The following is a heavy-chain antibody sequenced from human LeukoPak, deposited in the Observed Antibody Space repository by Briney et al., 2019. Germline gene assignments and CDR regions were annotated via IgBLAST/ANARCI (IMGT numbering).Heavy chain of an antibody. CDR2: INPDGGEK. CDR3: ANLLGTVTTYDS. Sequence: GGSLTLSCEASGFTFSGNWMSWVRQAPGKGLEWVASINPDGGEKLYVDSVKGRVTISTDKTKSSLSLQMNSLGAEDTAMYYCANLLGTVTTYDSWGQGTRVTVS. D-gene: IGHD2/OR15-2a*01. CDR1: GFTFSGNW. V-gene: IGHV3-7*01. J-gene: IGHJ4*02.